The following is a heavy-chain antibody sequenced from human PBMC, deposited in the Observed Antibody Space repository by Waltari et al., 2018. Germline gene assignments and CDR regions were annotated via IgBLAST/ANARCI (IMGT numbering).Heavy chain of an antibody. D-gene: IGHD3-22*01. CDR3: ARVLLSPYDSSGYYFDY. J-gene: IGHJ4*02. CDR1: GGSISSGDYY. Sequence: QVQLQESGPGLVKPSQTLSLTCTVSGGSISSGDYYWSWIRQPPGKGLEWIGYIYYSGSTYDNPSLKRRVTISVDTSKNQFSLKLSSVTAADTAVYYCARVLLSPYDSSGYYFDYWGQGTLVTVSS. CDR2: IYYSGST. V-gene: IGHV4-30-4*08.